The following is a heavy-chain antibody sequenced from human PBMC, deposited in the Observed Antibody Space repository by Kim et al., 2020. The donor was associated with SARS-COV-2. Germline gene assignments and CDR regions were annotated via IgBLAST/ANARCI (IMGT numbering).Heavy chain of an antibody. V-gene: IGHV1-2*02. CDR2: INPNSGGT. CDR1: GYTFTAYY. J-gene: IGHJ4*02. CDR3: VPVGGYCSGDTCHPG. Sequence: ASVKVSCKTSGYTFTAYYMHWVRQAPGQGLEWMGWINPNSGGTTYAQKFQGRVTMTRDTSTSTAYMELSRLRSDDTAVYYCVPVGGYCSGDTCHPGWGQGTLVTVSS. D-gene: IGHD2-15*01.